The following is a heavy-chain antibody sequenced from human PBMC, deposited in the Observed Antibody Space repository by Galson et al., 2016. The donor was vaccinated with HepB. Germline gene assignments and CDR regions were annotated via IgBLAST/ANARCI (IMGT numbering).Heavy chain of an antibody. CDR2: INGGNGNT. Sequence: SVKVSCKASGYTFSSYGMHWVRQAPGHRLEWMGRINGGNGNTRYSQKFQGRVTITRDTSATTVYMELSSLRSEDTGVYYCTRDLLSTIAAHAGGVWGQGTTVTVS. J-gene: IGHJ6*02. D-gene: IGHD6-13*01. CDR3: TRDLLSTIAAHAGGV. V-gene: IGHV1-3*01. CDR1: GYTFSSYG.